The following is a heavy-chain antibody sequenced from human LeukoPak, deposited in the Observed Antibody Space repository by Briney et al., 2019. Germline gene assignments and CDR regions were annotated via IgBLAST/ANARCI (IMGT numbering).Heavy chain of an antibody. J-gene: IGHJ4*02. CDR1: GFTFSNYA. D-gene: IGHD1-26*01. Sequence: PGGSLRLSCAASGFTFSNYAMSWVRQAPGKGLEWVAVISYDGSNKYYADSVKGRFTISRDNSKNTLYLQMNSLRAEDTAVYYCARVGEEWQLSGSYDYWGQGTLVTVSS. CDR2: ISYDGSNK. V-gene: IGHV3-30*04. CDR3: ARVGEEWQLSGSYDY.